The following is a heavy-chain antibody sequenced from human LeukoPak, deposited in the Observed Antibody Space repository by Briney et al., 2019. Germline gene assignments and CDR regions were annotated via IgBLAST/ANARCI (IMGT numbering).Heavy chain of an antibody. J-gene: IGHJ6*02. Sequence: PGESLQISCQGSGYSFTTFWITWVCQMPGKGREYMGRIDPTDSKTTYSPSFQGHVTISVDKSISTAYLQWSSLKASDTAMYYCARDHYNGFDVWGQGTTVTVSS. CDR2: IDPTDSKT. V-gene: IGHV5-10-1*01. CDR3: ARDHYNGFDV. D-gene: IGHD1-14*01. CDR1: GYSFTTFW.